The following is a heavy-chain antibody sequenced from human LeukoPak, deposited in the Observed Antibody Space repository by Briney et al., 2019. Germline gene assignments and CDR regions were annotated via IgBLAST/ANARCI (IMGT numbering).Heavy chain of an antibody. J-gene: IGHJ4*02. CDR3: ARAASSSGRRLDY. Sequence: GASVKVSCKASGYTFTSYYMHWVRQAPGQGLQWMGIINPSGGSTNYAQKFQGRVTMTRDTSTTTVYMELSSLRSEDTAVYYCARAASSSGRRLDYWGQGTLVTVSS. V-gene: IGHV1-46*01. D-gene: IGHD3-10*01. CDR1: GYTFTSYY. CDR2: INPSGGST.